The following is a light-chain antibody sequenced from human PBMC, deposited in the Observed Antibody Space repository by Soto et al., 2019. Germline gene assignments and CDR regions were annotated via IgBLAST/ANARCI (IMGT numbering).Light chain of an antibody. V-gene: IGLV2-8*01. J-gene: IGLJ1*01. Sequence: QCALTRPASVSGSPGQSITISCTGTSSDVGGYNYVSWYQQHPGKAPKLMIYEVNKRPSGVPDRFSGSKSGNTASLTVSGLQAEDEADYYCSSYAGSSNVFGTGTKVTVL. CDR3: SSYAGSSNV. CDR2: EVN. CDR1: SSDVGGYNY.